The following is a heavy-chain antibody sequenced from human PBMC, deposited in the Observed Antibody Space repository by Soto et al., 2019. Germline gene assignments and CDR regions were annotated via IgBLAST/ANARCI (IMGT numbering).Heavy chain of an antibody. CDR1: GGRLINFG. D-gene: IGHD5-12*01. J-gene: IGHJ4*02. V-gene: IGHV1-69*01. CDR2: IVPVFGRP. Sequence: GXAVKVSCKASGGRLINFGISWVRQAPGQGLEWMGGIVPVFGRPNYAQRFRCRLTITADESTSTGCMELISLRSDDTAVYYCAREGSGYNLWGQGTQVTVSS. CDR3: AREGSGYNL.